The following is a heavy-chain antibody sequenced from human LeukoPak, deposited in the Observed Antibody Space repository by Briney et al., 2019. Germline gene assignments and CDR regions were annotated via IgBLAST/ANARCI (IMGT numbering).Heavy chain of an antibody. V-gene: IGHV3-23*01. Sequence: GGSLRLSCAASGFTFSSYAMSWVRQAPGKGLEWVSAISGSGGSTYYADSVKGRFTISRDNSKNTLYLQMNSLRAEDTAVYYCAHQEGYSYYFDYWGQGTLVTVSS. CDR1: GFTFSSYA. CDR3: AHQEGYSYYFDY. CDR2: ISGSGGST. J-gene: IGHJ4*02. D-gene: IGHD3-22*01.